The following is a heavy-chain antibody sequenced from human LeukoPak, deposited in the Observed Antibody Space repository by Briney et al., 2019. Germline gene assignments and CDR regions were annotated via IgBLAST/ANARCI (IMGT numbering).Heavy chain of an antibody. D-gene: IGHD3-22*01. Sequence: HGGSLRLSCAASGFTFSNYAMHWVRQAPGKGLQWVAFISYDESDKFYADSVKGRFTLSRDNSKNTVYLQMNSLRAEDTAVYYCATVRDRGYYFNYWGQGTLVTVSS. CDR3: ATVRDRGYYFNY. V-gene: IGHV3-30*03. CDR1: GFTFSNYA. J-gene: IGHJ4*02. CDR2: ISYDESDK.